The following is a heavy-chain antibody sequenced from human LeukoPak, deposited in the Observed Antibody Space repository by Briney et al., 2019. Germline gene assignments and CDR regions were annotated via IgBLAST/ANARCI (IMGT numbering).Heavy chain of an antibody. V-gene: IGHV4-4*02. CDR2: IFYSGSI. CDR3: ARQVYYYGSGSSHDAFDI. D-gene: IGHD3-10*01. CDR1: GGSISTYNW. J-gene: IGHJ3*02. Sequence: SETLSLTCAVSGGSISTYNWWSWVRQPPGKGLEWIGEIFYSGSINYNPSLKSRVTLSLDKSKNQFSLQLSSVTAADTAMYYCARQVYYYGSGSSHDAFDIWGQGTMVTVSS.